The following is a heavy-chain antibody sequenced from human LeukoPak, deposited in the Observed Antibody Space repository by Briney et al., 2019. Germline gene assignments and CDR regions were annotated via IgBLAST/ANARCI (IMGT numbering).Heavy chain of an antibody. CDR1: GGSFSGYY. D-gene: IGHD2-2*01. CDR3: ASMRKGVVPAAADY. Sequence: SETLSLTCAVYGGSFSGYYWSWIRQPPGKGLEWIGEINHSGSTNYNPSLKSRVTISVDTSKNQFSLKLSSVTAADTAVYYCASMRKGVVPAAADYWGQGTPVTVSS. J-gene: IGHJ4*02. V-gene: IGHV4-34*01. CDR2: INHSGST.